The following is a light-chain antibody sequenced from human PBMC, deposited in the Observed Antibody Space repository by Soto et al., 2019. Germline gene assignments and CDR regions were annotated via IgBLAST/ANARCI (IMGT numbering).Light chain of an antibody. Sequence: SALTQPPSASGSPGQSVTISCTGTSSDVGGYNSVSWYQQHPGKAPKLMIYEVNKRPSGVPDRFSASKSDNTASLTVSGLQAEDEADYYCSSYAGTNNLVFGGGTKLTVL. CDR3: SSYAGTNNLV. CDR2: EVN. V-gene: IGLV2-8*01. J-gene: IGLJ2*01. CDR1: SSDVGGYNS.